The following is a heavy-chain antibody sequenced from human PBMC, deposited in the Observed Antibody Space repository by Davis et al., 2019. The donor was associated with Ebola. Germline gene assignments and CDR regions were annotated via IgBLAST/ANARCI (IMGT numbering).Heavy chain of an antibody. CDR2: IYHSGST. D-gene: IGHD3-3*01. CDR1: GGSISSSNW. V-gene: IGHV4-4*02. Sequence: SETLSLTCAVSGGSISSSNWWSWVRQPPGKGLEWIGEIYHSGSTNYNPSLKSRVTISVDTSKNQFSLKLSSVTAADTAVYYCARGRFWSGYALDYWGQGTLVTVSS. CDR3: ARGRFWSGYALDY. J-gene: IGHJ4*02.